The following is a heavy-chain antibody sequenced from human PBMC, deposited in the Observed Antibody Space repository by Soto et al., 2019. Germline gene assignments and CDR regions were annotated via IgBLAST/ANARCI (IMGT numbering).Heavy chain of an antibody. V-gene: IGHV1-69*06. CDR2: IIPIFGTA. CDR1: GGTFSSYA. D-gene: IGHD2-2*01. Sequence: GASVKVSCKASGGTFSSYAISWVRQAPGQGLEWMGGIIPIFGTANYAQKFQGRVTITADKSTSTAYMELSSLRSEDTAVYYCARAVTGIVVVPAAFNWFDPWGQGTLVTVSS. J-gene: IGHJ5*02. CDR3: ARAVTGIVVVPAAFNWFDP.